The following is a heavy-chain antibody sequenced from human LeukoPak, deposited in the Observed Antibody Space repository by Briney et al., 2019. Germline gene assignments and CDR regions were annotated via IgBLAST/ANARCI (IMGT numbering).Heavy chain of an antibody. Sequence: GGSLRLSCVASGFPLGKHWMRWVPQAPGKGREWVANIKLDGSEKNYVDSVKGRFTISRDNTKNSLYLQMNSLRAEDTAVFYCARDQYDTWSRRGNFDSWGQGTLVIVSS. CDR3: ARDQYDTWSRRGNFDS. CDR1: GFPLGKHW. D-gene: IGHD3-3*01. CDR2: IKLDGSEK. V-gene: IGHV3-7*03. J-gene: IGHJ4*02.